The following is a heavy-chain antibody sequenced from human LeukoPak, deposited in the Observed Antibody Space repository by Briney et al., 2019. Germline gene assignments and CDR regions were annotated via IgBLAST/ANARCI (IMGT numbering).Heavy chain of an antibody. CDR1: GFTFDDYA. J-gene: IGHJ4*02. Sequence: PGGSLRLSCAASGFTFDDYAMHWVRQAPGKGLEWVSGISWNSGSIGYADSVKGRFTISRDNAKNSLYLQMNSLGAEDTALYYCAKDGDSSGWYGSTDYWGQGTLVTVSS. CDR3: AKDGDSSGWYGSTDY. CDR2: ISWNSGSI. V-gene: IGHV3-9*01. D-gene: IGHD6-19*01.